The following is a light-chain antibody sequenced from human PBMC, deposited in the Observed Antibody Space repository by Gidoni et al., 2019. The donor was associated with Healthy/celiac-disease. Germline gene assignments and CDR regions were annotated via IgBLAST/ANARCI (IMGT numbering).Light chain of an antibody. CDR2: DVT. V-gene: IGLV2-11*01. CDR3: CSYAGSYTHVV. J-gene: IGLJ2*01. CDR1: SSDVGGYNY. Sequence: AWAQPRSVSGSPGQSVTISCTGTSSDVGGYNYVSWYQQHPGKAPKLMIYDVTKRPSGVPDRFSGSKSGNTASLTISGLQAEDEADYYCCSYAGSYTHVVFGGGTKLTVL.